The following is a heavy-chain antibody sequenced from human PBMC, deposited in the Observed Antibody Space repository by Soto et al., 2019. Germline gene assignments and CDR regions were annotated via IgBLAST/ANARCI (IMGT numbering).Heavy chain of an antibody. CDR3: VRDRYSSSGWFDP. CDR1: GDSVSSYSAA. CDR2: TSYRSRFFS. D-gene: IGHD3-10*01. J-gene: IGHJ5*02. Sequence: SQTLSLTCAISGDSVSSYSAAWNWIRQSPSGGLEWLGRTSYRSRFFSDYAESVNSRIIINPDTSKNQFSLQLKSVTPEDTAVYYCVRDRYSSSGWFDPWGQGTPVTVSS. V-gene: IGHV6-1*01.